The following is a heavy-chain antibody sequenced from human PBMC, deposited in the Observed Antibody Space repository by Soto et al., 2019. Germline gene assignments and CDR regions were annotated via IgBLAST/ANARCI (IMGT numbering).Heavy chain of an antibody. D-gene: IGHD6-13*01. CDR2: MNPNTGNT. J-gene: IGHJ4*02. Sequence: QVQLVQSGAEVKRPGASVKVSCRAYGYTFIDFDINWVRQAPGQGLEWMGWMNPNTGNTAYAQKFQGRLTLTRDTSTSAADMDLSSLTSDDTAVYYFARGFSSYSDFWAQGTLVTVSS. V-gene: IGHV1-8*01. CDR1: GYTFIDFD. CDR3: ARGFSSYSDF.